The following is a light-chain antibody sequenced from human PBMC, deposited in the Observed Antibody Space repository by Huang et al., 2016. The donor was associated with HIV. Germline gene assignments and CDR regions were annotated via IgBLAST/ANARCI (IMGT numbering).Light chain of an antibody. Sequence: EILLTQSPATLSVSPGVRVTLSCRASQTVSEHLAWFQQRPGQAPKLLIYGASNRATGIPPRFSGRGSGTEFGLTITNLQSEDFAVYFCHQYYTLPRTFGQGTKVEI. V-gene: IGKV3-15*01. CDR3: HQYYTLPRT. CDR1: QTVSEH. J-gene: IGKJ1*01. CDR2: GAS.